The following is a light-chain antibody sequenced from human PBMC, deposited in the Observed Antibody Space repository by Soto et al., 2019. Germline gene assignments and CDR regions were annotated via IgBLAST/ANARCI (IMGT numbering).Light chain of an antibody. CDR2: AAS. J-gene: IGKJ3*01. CDR3: QQASSFPFT. V-gene: IGKV1-12*01. Sequence: DIQMTQSPSSVSASVGDRVTLTCRASQAISSWLAWYQQKPGKAPKLLLYAASSLQSGVPSRFSGSGSGSDFTLSVSSLHPEDFATHYCQQASSFPFTFGPGTTVASK. CDR1: QAISSW.